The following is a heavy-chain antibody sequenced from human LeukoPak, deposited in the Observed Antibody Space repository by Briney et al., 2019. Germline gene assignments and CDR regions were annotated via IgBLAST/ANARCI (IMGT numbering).Heavy chain of an antibody. D-gene: IGHD6-19*01. J-gene: IGHJ4*02. CDR2: IWYDGSNK. CDR1: GFTFSSYG. CDR3: ARGGGQWPKFYFDY. V-gene: IGHV3-33*01. Sequence: GGSLRLSCAASGFTFSSYGMHWVRQAPGKGLEWVAVIWYDGSNKYYADSVKGRFTISRDNSKNTLYLQMNSLRAEDTAVYYCARGGGQWPKFYFDYWGQGTLVTVSS.